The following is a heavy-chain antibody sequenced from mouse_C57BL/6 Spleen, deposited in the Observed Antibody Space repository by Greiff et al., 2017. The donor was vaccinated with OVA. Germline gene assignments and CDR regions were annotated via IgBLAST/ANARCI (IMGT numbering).Heavy chain of an antibody. J-gene: IGHJ1*03. CDR3: ARSSSSWYFDV. CDR1: GYTFTSYW. CDR2: INPSSGYT. V-gene: IGHV1-7*01. Sequence: VQLVESGAELAKPGASVKLSCKASGYTFTSYWMHWVKQRPGQGLEWIGYINPSSGYTKYNQKFKDKATLTADKSSSTAYMQLSSLTYEDSAVYYCARSSSSWYFDVWGTGTTVTVSS. D-gene: IGHD1-1*01.